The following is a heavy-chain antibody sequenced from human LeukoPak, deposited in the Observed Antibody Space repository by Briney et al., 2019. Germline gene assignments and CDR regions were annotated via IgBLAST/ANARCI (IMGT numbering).Heavy chain of an antibody. CDR2: IWYDGSNL. D-gene: IGHD3-10*01. J-gene: IGHJ3*02. V-gene: IGHV3-33*01. Sequence: PGGSLRLSCAASGFPFSSYGMHWVRQAPGKGLEWVALIWYDGSNLYNADSVKGRFTISKDSSKNTLYLHMNSLRAEDTAVYYCARDKNYYGSGSPSLDAFDIWGQGTMITVSS. CDR3: ARDKNYYGSGSPSLDAFDI. CDR1: GFPFSSYG.